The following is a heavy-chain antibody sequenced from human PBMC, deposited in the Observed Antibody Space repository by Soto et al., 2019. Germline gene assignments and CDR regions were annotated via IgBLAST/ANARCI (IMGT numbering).Heavy chain of an antibody. J-gene: IGHJ4*02. V-gene: IGHV4-31*03. CDR2: IYYSGST. Sequence: SETLSLTCTVSGGSISSGGYYWSWIRQHPGKGLEWIGYIYYSGSTYYNPSLKSRVTISVDTPKNQFSLKLSSVTAADTAVYYCARAVRYCSGGSCPVVDYWGQGTLVTV. D-gene: IGHD2-15*01. CDR1: GGSISSGGYY. CDR3: ARAVRYCSGGSCPVVDY.